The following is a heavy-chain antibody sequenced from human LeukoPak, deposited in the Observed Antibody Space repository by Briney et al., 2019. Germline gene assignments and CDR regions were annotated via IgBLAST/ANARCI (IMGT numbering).Heavy chain of an antibody. CDR3: ARGGKQQLSAYFDY. J-gene: IGHJ4*02. V-gene: IGHV4-34*01. D-gene: IGHD6-13*01. CDR1: GGSFSGYY. CDR2: INHSGST. Sequence: SETLSLTCAVYGGSFSGYYWSWIRQPPGKWLEWIGEINHSGSTNYNPSLKSRVTISVDTSKNQFSLKLISVTAADTAVYYCARGGKQQLSAYFDYWGQGTLVTVSS.